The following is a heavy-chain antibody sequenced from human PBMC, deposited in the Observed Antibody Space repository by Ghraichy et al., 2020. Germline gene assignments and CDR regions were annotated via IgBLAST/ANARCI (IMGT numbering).Heavy chain of an antibody. D-gene: IGHD5-24*01. CDR2: IYPGDSDT. J-gene: IGHJ6*02. V-gene: IGHV5-51*01. CDR1: GFVFTTYW. CDR3: GRQWQPRDGLDV. Sequence: GGSLNISCKAAGFVFTTYWIAWMRQMPGKGLEWVGIIYPGDSDTKYSPSFQGHVTISTDNSITTAYLQWSSLEASDTAIYFCGRQWQPRDGLDVWGQGTTVTV.